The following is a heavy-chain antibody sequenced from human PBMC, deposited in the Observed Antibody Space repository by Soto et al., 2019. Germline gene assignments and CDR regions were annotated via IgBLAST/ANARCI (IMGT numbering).Heavy chain of an antibody. CDR3: AYGGSCDY. Sequence: EVQLVESGGGLVQPGGSLRLYCAASGFSFNTYEMNWVRQAPGKGLEWVSYISSSGSTIYYADSVKGRFTVSRDNGKNSLYLQMNSLRAEDTAVYYCAYGGSCDYWGQGTQVTVSS. V-gene: IGHV3-48*03. J-gene: IGHJ4*02. CDR2: ISSSGSTI. CDR1: GFSFNTYE. D-gene: IGHD1-26*01.